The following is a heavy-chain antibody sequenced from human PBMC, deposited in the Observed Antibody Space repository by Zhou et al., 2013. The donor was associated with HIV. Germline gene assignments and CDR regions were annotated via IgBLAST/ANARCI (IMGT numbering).Heavy chain of an antibody. Sequence: QVQLVQSGAEVKKPGASVKVSCKTSGYTFTNYGISWVRQAPGQGLEWLGSISSYTGDTNYAQRLQGRVTMTTDTSTSTAYMELRTLRSDDTAVYYCARGGIAATGWDAFDIWGQGTMVTVSS. CDR2: ISSYTGDT. CDR3: ARGGIAATGWDAFDI. D-gene: IGHD6-13*01. V-gene: IGHV1-18*01. CDR1: GYTFTNYG. J-gene: IGHJ3*02.